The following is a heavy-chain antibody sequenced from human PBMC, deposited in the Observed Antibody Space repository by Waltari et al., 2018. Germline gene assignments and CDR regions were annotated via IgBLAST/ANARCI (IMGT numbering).Heavy chain of an antibody. CDR2: IRYDGSNK. D-gene: IGHD5-18*01. Sequence: QVQLVESGGGVVQPGGSLRLSCAASGFTLSSYGMHWVRQAPGKGLEWVAFIRYDGSNKYYADSVKGRFTISRDNSKNTLYLQMNSLRAEDTAVYYCAKDADTAIDFDYWGQGTLVTVSS. V-gene: IGHV3-30*02. CDR1: GFTLSSYG. CDR3: AKDADTAIDFDY. J-gene: IGHJ4*02.